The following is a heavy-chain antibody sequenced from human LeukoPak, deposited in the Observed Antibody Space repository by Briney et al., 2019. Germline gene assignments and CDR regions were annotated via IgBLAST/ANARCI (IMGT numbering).Heavy chain of an antibody. Sequence: GGSLRLSCAASGFTFSSYWMHWVRQAPGKGLVWVSRINSDGSSTSYADSVKGRFTISRDNAKNTLYLQMNSLRAEDTAVYYCARVLGRDGYERGYYFDYWGQGTLVTVSS. V-gene: IGHV3-74*01. J-gene: IGHJ4*02. CDR1: GFTFSSYW. CDR2: INSDGSST. CDR3: ARVLGRDGYERGYYFDY. D-gene: IGHD5-24*01.